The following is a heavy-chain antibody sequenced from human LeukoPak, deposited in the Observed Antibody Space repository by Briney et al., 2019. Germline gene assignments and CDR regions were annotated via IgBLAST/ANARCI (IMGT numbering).Heavy chain of an antibody. D-gene: IGHD3-9*01. CDR3: ARRPRNDILTGTPFDY. CDR2: IYYSGST. J-gene: IGHJ4*02. V-gene: IGHV4-59*01. Sequence: SETLSLTCTVSGGSISSYYWSWIRQPPGKGLEWIGYIYYSGSTDSNPSLKSRVTISVDTSKNQFSLKLRSVTAADTAVYYCARRPRNDILTGTPFDYWGQGILVTVSS. CDR1: GGSISSYY.